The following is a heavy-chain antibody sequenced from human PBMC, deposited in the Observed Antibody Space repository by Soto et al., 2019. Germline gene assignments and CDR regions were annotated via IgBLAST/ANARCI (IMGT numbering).Heavy chain of an antibody. Sequence: EVQVLESGGDLVQPGGSLRLSCAASGFTFRTSAMSWVRQTPGKGLEWVSAISGSGDSTYYADSVKGRFTISRDNSKNKMYLQMNSLRDDDTGVYYCAIGSSASRPYYFDYWGPGTVVTVSS. CDR3: AIGSSASRPYYFDY. CDR1: GFTFRTSA. J-gene: IGHJ4*02. V-gene: IGHV3-23*01. CDR2: ISGSGDST. D-gene: IGHD3-22*01.